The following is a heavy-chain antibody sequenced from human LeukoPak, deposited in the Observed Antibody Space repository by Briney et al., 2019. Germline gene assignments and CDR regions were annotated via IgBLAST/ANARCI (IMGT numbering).Heavy chain of an antibody. D-gene: IGHD3-22*01. J-gene: IGHJ3*02. CDR2: ISSSGSTI. CDR1: GFTFSDYY. V-gene: IGHV3-11*04. Sequence: GGSLRLSCAASGFTFSDYYMSWIRQAPGKGLEWVSYISSSGSTIYYADSVKGRFTISRDNAKNSLYPQMNSLRAEDTAVYYCARDQSGHYDSSGYPNDAFDIWGQGTMVTVSS. CDR3: ARDQSGHYDSSGYPNDAFDI.